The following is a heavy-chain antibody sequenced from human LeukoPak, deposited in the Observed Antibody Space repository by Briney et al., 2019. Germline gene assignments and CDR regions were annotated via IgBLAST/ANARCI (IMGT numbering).Heavy chain of an antibody. CDR2: TSYDESIK. CDR1: GFTFSTSS. V-gene: IGHV3-30-3*01. J-gene: IGHJ3*02. Sequence: GRSLRLSCAASGFTFSTSSMHWVRQAPGKGLEWVAVTSYDESIKVYAESVKGRFTISRDNSENTLYLQMNSLKFEDTAVHYCATEGHSSGWAGTFDIWGQGTMVTISS. CDR3: ATEGHSSGWAGTFDI. D-gene: IGHD6-25*01.